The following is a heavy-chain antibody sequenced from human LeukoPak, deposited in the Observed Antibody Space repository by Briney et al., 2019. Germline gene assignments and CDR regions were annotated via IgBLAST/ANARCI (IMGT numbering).Heavy chain of an antibody. J-gene: IGHJ4*02. CDR1: GFTFSSSA. V-gene: IGHV3-23*01. CDR2: ISNNGRYT. D-gene: IGHD2-15*01. Sequence: GGSLRLSCAASGFTFSSSAMSWVRQAPGKGLEWVSAISNNGRYTYYADSVQGRFTISRDNSKSTLCLQMNSLRAEDTAVYYCAKQLGYCSDGSCYFPYWGQGTLVTVSS. CDR3: AKQLGYCSDGSCYFPY.